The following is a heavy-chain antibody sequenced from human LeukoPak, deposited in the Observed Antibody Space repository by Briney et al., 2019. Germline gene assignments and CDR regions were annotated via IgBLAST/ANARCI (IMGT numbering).Heavy chain of an antibody. J-gene: IGHJ4*02. V-gene: IGHV3-48*03. CDR1: GFTFSSYE. CDR3: ARWGSGKSFDY. Sequence: GGSLRLSCAASGFTFSSYEMNWVRQAPGKGLEWVSYISSSGSTIYYADSVKGRFTISRDNAKNSLYLQMNSLRAEDTAVYYCARWGSGKSFDYWGQGTLVTVSS. CDR2: ISSSGSTI. D-gene: IGHD3-10*01.